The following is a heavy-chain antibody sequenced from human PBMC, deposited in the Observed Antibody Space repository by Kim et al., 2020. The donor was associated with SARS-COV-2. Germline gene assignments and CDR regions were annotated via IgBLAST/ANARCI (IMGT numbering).Heavy chain of an antibody. Sequence: VGSLRLSCSASGFIFSDYSMNWVRQAPGKGLEWVSSISSSGSYTFYADSLKGRFTVSRDNAKNLLSLQMNSLRAEDTAVYYCARGGWRSGSYDYWGRGTLVTVSS. J-gene: IGHJ4*02. V-gene: IGHV3-21*01. D-gene: IGHD1-26*01. CDR3: ARGGWRSGSYDY. CDR2: ISSSGSYT. CDR1: GFIFSDYS.